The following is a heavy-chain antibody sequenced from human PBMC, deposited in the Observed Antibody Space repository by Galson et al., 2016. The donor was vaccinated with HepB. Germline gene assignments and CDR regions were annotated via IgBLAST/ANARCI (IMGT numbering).Heavy chain of an antibody. J-gene: IGHJ4*02. CDR3: ASWGASWLRNQLPGY. D-gene: IGHD1-14*01. CDR1: GASISSGDYF. V-gene: IGHV4-30-4*01. Sequence: TLSLTCTVSGASISSGDYFWTWIRQPPGKGLQWIGYISYSGDTYYKPSLKSRLSISLDMSKNLFSLRLTSVTAADTAVYFCASWGASWLRNQLPGYWGQGTLVTVSS. CDR2: ISYSGDT.